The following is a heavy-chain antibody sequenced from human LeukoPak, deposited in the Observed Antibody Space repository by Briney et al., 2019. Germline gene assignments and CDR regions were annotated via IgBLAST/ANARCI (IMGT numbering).Heavy chain of an antibody. Sequence: GASVKVSCKASGYTFTSYDINWVRQATGQGLEWMGIINPSGGSTSYAQKFQGRVTMTRDTSTSTVYMELSSLRSEDTAVYYCAKTAPGYYASGSGLDVWGKGTTVTISS. V-gene: IGHV1-46*01. CDR1: GYTFTSYD. D-gene: IGHD3-10*01. CDR2: INPSGGST. J-gene: IGHJ6*04. CDR3: AKTAPGYYASGSGLDV.